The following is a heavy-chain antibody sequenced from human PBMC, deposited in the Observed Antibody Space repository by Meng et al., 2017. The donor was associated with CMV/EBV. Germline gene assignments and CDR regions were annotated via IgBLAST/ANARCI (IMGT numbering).Heavy chain of an antibody. CDR3: ARGIVVVPAALSYYYSYGMDV. J-gene: IGHJ6*02. Sequence: SVKVSCKASGGTFSSYAISWVRQAPGQGLEWMGGIIPIFGTANYAQKFQGRVTITTDESTSTAYMELSSLSSEDTAVYYCARGIVVVPAALSYYYSYGMDVWRQGTTVTVSS. CDR2: IIPIFGTA. D-gene: IGHD2-2*01. CDR1: GGTFSSYA. V-gene: IGHV1-69*05.